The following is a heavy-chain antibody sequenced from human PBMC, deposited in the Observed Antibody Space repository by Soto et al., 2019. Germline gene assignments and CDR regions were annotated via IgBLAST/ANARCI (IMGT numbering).Heavy chain of an antibody. Sequence: EVHLVESGGGLVQPGGSLSLSCVVSGLTFRNYWMSWVRQAPGKGLEWVANINRDGSDTYYVDSVNGRFTISRDNIKNSLHLQMTSLRAEDTAVYYCARPARECSAPGCANWGQGTLVAVSS. D-gene: IGHD2-15*01. CDR3: ARPARECSAPGCAN. CDR1: GLTFRNYW. J-gene: IGHJ4*02. V-gene: IGHV3-7*01. CDR2: INRDGSDT.